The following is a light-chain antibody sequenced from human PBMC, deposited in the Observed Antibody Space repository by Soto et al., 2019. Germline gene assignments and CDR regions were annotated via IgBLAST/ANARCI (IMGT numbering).Light chain of an antibody. CDR3: QQYNNWPPWT. CDR1: QSVSSN. J-gene: IGKJ1*01. V-gene: IGKV3-15*01. CDR2: GAS. Sequence: EMVTTQSPATLSVSPGERATLSCRASQSVSSNLAWYQQKPGQAPRLLIYGASTRATGIPARFSGSGSGTEFTLTISSLQSEDFAVYYCQQYNNWPPWTFGQGTKVEIK.